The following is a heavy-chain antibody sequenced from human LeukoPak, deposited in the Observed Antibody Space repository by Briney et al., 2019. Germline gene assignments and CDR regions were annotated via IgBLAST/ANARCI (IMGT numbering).Heavy chain of an antibody. V-gene: IGHV3-23*01. CDR3: AKGNSGYNSGYYYHFFDY. D-gene: IGHD5-12*01. CDR2: IGGGGGT. J-gene: IGHJ4*02. CDR1: GFTFNAYA. Sequence: GGSLRLSCAASGFTFNAYAMSWVRQAPGKGLEWVSSIGGGGGTYYADSLKGRFTISRDNSKNTLYLQMNSLRAEDTAVYYCAKGNSGYNSGYYYHFFDYWGQGTLVTVSS.